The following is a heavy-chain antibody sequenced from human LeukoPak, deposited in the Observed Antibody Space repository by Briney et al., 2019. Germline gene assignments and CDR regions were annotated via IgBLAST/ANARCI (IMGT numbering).Heavy chain of an antibody. CDR1: GFTFSSYS. J-gene: IGHJ4*02. D-gene: IGHD1-26*01. V-gene: IGHV3-21*01. CDR2: ISSSSSYI. Sequence: GGSLRLSCAASGFTFSSYSMNWVRQAPGKGLERASSISSSSSYIYYADSVKGRFTISRDNAKNSLYLQMNSLRAEDTAVYYCARGGSYSTTFDYWGQGTLVTVSS. CDR3: ARGGSYSTTFDY.